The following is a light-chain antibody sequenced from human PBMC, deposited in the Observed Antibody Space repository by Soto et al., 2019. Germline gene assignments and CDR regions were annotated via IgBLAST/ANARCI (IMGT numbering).Light chain of an antibody. V-gene: IGKV3-11*01. Sequence: EILLTQSPATLSLSPGERATLSCRASQSVSSYLAWYQQKPGQAPRLLIYDASNRATGIPARFSGSGSGTDFTLTISSLEPEEFAVYYCQQRSNWPYTFGQGTKLEIK. CDR3: QQRSNWPYT. CDR2: DAS. CDR1: QSVSSY. J-gene: IGKJ2*01.